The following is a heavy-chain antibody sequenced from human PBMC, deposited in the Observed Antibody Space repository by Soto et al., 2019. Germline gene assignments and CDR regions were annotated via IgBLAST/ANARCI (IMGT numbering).Heavy chain of an antibody. J-gene: IGHJ6*02. CDR2: IRSKANSYAT. Sequence: GGFLRLSXAASGFTFSGSAMHWVRQASGKGLEWVGRIRSKANSYATAYAASVKGRFTISRDDSKNTAYLQMNSLKTEDTAVYYCTRQWEPKLDYYGMDVWGQGTTVTVSS. V-gene: IGHV3-73*01. D-gene: IGHD1-1*01. CDR1: GFTFSGSA. CDR3: TRQWEPKLDYYGMDV.